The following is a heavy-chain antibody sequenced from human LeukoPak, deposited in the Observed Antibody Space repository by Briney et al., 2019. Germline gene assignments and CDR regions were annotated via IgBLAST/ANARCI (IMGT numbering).Heavy chain of an antibody. CDR2: VYYSGST. J-gene: IGHJ4*02. Sequence: SETLSLTCTVSGGSISSSSYYWGWIRQPPGKGLEWIGSVYYSGSTYYNPSLKSRVTISVDTSKNQFSLKLRSVTAADTAVYYCARDGYGDHYFDYWGQGTLVTVSS. CDR3: ARDGYGDHYFDY. V-gene: IGHV4-39*07. CDR1: GGSISSSSYY. D-gene: IGHD4-17*01.